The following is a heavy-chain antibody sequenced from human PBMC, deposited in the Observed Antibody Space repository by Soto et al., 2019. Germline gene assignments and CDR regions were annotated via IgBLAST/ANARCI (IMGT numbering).Heavy chain of an antibody. V-gene: IGHV4-34*01. CDR3: ARGAVPTTVTTNLDY. CDR2: INHSGST. J-gene: IGHJ4*02. CDR1: GGSFSGYY. D-gene: IGHD4-17*01. Sequence: SETLSLTCAVYGGSFSGYYWSWIRQPPGKGLEWIGEINHSGSTNYNPSLKSRVTISVDTSKNQFSLKLSSVTAADMAVYYCARGAVPTTVTTNLDYWGQGTLVTVSS.